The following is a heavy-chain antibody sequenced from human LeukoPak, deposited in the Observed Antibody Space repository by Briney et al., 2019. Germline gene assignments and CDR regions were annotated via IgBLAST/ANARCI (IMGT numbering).Heavy chain of an antibody. V-gene: IGHV4-34*01. CDR1: GWSLSGYY. CDR2: INHSGST. J-gene: IGHJ6*02. Sequence: SETLSLTCAVYGWSLSGYYWSWIRQPPGKGLEWIGEINHSGSTNYNPSLKSRVTISVDTSKNQFSLKLSSVTAADTAVYYCARVGGYYYYYYGMDVWGQGTTVTVSS. CDR3: ARVGGYYYYYYGMDV. D-gene: IGHD4-23*01.